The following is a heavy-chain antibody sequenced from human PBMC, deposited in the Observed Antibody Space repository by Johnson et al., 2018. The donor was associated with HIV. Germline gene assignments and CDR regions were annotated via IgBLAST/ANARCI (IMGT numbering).Heavy chain of an antibody. CDR3: ARDLLSRAFDI. CDR2: ISGRGGST. V-gene: IGHV3-NL1*01. Sequence: QVQLVESGGGVVQPGRSLRLSCAVSGFTFSSYAMNWVRQAPGKGLEWVSAISGRGGSTYYADSVKGRFTISRDNSKNTLYLQMNSLRAEDTAVYYCARDLLSRAFDIWGQGTMVIVSS. CDR1: GFTFSSYA. J-gene: IGHJ3*02.